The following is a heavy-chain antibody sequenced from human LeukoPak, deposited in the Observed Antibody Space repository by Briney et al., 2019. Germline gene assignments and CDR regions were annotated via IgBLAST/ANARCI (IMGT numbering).Heavy chain of an antibody. CDR2: INPNSGGT. D-gene: IGHD4-17*01. CDR1: GYTFTGYY. CDR3: ARSLNGDYLNDY. J-gene: IGHJ4*02. Sequence: GASVKASCKASGYTFTGYYMHWVRQAPGQGLEWMGWINPNSGGTNYAQKFQGRVTMTRDTSISTAYMELSRLRSDDTAVYYCARSLNGDYLNDYWGQGTLVTVSS. V-gene: IGHV1-2*02.